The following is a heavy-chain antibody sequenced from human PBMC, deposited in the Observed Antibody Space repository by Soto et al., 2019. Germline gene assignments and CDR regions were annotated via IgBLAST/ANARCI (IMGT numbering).Heavy chain of an antibody. J-gene: IGHJ6*02. CDR1: GGSISSGGYY. CDR2: IYYSGST. CDR3: ARASSSSSWGVYYYYDMDV. D-gene: IGHD6-6*01. Sequence: SETLSLTCTVSGGSISSGGYYWSWIRQHPGKGLEWIGYIYYSGSTYYNPSLKSRVTISVDTSKNQFSLKLSSVTAADTAVYYCARASSSSSWGVYYYYDMDVWGQGTTVTVSS. V-gene: IGHV4-31*03.